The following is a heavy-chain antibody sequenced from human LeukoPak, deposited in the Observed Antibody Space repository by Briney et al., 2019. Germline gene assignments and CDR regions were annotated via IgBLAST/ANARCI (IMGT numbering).Heavy chain of an antibody. J-gene: IGHJ4*02. CDR3: ARDRMGATIDY. CDR2: VSGSGGST. V-gene: IGHV3-23*01. D-gene: IGHD1-26*01. Sequence: PGGSLRLSCAASGFTFSSYAMTWVRQAPGKGLEWVSGVSGSGGSTYYADSVKGRFTISRDNSKNTLSLQMDGLRAEDTAVYYCARDRMGATIDYWGQGTLVTVSS. CDR1: GFTFSSYA.